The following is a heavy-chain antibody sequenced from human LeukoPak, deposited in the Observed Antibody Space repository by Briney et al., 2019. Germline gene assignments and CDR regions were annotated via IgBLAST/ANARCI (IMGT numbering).Heavy chain of an antibody. D-gene: IGHD2-15*01. CDR1: GYTFTSYD. J-gene: IGHJ6*03. CDR2: MNPNSGNT. V-gene: IGHV1-8*03. CDR3: ARARYCSGGSCYSPHYYYYMDV. Sequence: ASVKVSCKASGYTFTSYDINWVRQATGQGLEWMGWMNPNSGNTGYAQKFQGRVTITRNTSISTAYMELSSLRSEDTAVYYCARARYCSGGSCYSPHYYYYMDVWGKGTTVTVSS.